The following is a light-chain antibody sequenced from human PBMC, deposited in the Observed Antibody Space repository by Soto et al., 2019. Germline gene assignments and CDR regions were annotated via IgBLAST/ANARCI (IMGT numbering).Light chain of an antibody. V-gene: IGKV3-15*01. CDR1: QSVSSN. CDR3: HQYNNWPLT. CDR2: GAS. Sequence: EIVMTQSPATLSVSPGERATLSCRASQSVSSNLAWYQQKPGQAPRLLIYGASTRATGIPARFSGSGSGTESTLTISSLQSEDFAVYYCHQYNNWPLTFGGGTKVDIK. J-gene: IGKJ4*01.